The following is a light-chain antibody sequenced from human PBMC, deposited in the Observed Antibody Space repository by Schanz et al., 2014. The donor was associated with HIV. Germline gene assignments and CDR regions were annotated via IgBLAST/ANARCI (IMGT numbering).Light chain of an antibody. V-gene: IGKV1-5*03. CDR2: KAS. J-gene: IGKJ2*01. CDR1: QSISNW. Sequence: DIQMTQSPSTLSASVGDRVTITCRASQSISNWLAWYQQKSGKAPKPLIFKASTLQSGVPSRFSGSGSGTEFTLTISSLQPDDSATYYCQQHNEFPFTFGQGTRLEIK. CDR3: QQHNEFPFT.